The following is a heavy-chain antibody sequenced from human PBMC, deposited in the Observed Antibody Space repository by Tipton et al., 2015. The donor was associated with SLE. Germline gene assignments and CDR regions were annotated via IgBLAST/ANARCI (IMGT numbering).Heavy chain of an antibody. CDR3: ARGAWGSGMDV. V-gene: IGHV1-2*02. CDR2: INPNSGGT. Sequence: QSGPEVKKPGDSVKVSCKGSGYTFTGYYMHWVRQAPGQGLEWMGWINPNSGGTNYAQKFQGRVTMTRDTSISTAYMELNSLRSEDTAMYYCARGAWGSGMDVWGQGTTVTVSS. D-gene: IGHD3-16*01. J-gene: IGHJ6*02. CDR1: GYTFTGYY.